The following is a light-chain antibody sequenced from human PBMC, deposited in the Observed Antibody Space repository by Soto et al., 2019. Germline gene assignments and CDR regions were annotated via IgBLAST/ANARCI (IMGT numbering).Light chain of an antibody. Sequence: DIRMTRSPSSLSASVGDSVTITCRASQSMSSYLNWYQQKPGKAPKLLIYAASSLQSGVPSRFSGSGSGTDFTLTISSLQPEDFATYYCQQSYSTPITLGQGTRLEIK. V-gene: IGKV1-39*01. CDR1: QSMSSY. J-gene: IGKJ5*01. CDR3: QQSYSTPIT. CDR2: AAS.